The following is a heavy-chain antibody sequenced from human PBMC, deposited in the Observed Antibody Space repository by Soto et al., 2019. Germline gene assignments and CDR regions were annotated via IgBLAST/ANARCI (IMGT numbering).Heavy chain of an antibody. CDR1: GGSISSGDYY. V-gene: IGHV4-30-4*02. CDR2: IYYSGST. D-gene: IGHD2-8*01. J-gene: IGHJ6*02. CDR3: ARGDSTXCSNGVCSFFYNHDMDV. Sequence: SETLSLTCTVSGGSISSGDYYWSWIRQPPGKGLEWIGYIYYSGSTYYNPSLKSRVTISVDTPISTASMELTRLTSDDTAIYYCARGDSTXCSNGVCSFFYNHDMDVWGQGTTVTVSS.